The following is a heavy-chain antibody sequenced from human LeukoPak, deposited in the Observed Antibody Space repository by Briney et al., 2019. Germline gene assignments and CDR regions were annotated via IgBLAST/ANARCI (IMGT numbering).Heavy chain of an antibody. CDR2: ISASGGST. CDR3: AKGLVPAAIRVVDY. J-gene: IGHJ4*02. CDR1: GFTFSSYA. D-gene: IGHD2-2*01. V-gene: IGHV3-23*01. Sequence: GGSLRLSCAASGFTFSSYAMSWVRQAPGKGLEWVPAISASGGSTYYADSVKGRFTISRDNSQNTLYLQVNSLRAEDTAVYYCAKGLVPAAIRVVDYWGQGTLVTVSS.